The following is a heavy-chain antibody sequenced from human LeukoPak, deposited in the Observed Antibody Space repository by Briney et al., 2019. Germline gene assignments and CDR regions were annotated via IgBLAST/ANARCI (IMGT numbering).Heavy chain of an antibody. V-gene: IGHV3-23*01. J-gene: IGHJ4*02. CDR3: AKAHLWFGELLGFDY. D-gene: IGHD3-10*01. CDR1: GFTFSSYA. CDR2: ISGSGGST. Sequence: GGSLRLSCAASGFTFSSYATSWVRQAPGKGLEWVSAISGSGGSTYYADSVKGRFTISRDNSKNTLYLQMNSLRAEDTAVYYCAKAHLWFGELLGFDYWGQGTLVTVSS.